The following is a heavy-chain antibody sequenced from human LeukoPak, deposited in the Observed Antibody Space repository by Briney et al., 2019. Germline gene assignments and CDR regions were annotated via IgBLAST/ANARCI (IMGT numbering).Heavy chain of an antibody. J-gene: IGHJ3*02. Sequence: SETLSLTCSVSGDSISTYYWTWIRQPAGKGLEWIGRIYISGTPNYNPSLRGRVTMSIDTSMNQFSLKLTSVTAADTAVYYCARPDTMIVVEGAFDIWGQGTMVTVSS. V-gene: IGHV4-4*07. CDR2: IYISGTP. CDR1: GDSISTYY. CDR3: ARPDTMIVVEGAFDI. D-gene: IGHD3-22*01.